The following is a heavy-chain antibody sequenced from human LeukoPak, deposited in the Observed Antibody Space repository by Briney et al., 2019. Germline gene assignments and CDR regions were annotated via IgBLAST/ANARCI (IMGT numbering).Heavy chain of an antibody. Sequence: PGGSLRLSCAASGFTFSSYEMNWVRQAPGKGLEWVSVIYSGGSTYYADSVKGRFTISRHNSKNTLYLQMNSLRAEDTAVYYCARDHDSYYFDYWGQGTLVTVSS. D-gene: IGHD3-3*01. CDR2: IYSGGST. CDR3: ARDHDSYYFDY. J-gene: IGHJ4*02. CDR1: GFTFSSYE. V-gene: IGHV3-53*04.